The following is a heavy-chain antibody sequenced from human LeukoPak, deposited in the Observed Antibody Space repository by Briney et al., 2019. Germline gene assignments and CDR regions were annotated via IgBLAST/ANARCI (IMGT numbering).Heavy chain of an antibody. D-gene: IGHD2-2*02. V-gene: IGHV3-53*01. CDR1: GFTVSSNY. Sequence: GGSLRLSCAASGFTVSSNYMSWVRQAPGKGLEWVSVIYSGGSTYYADSVKGRFTISRDNSKNTLYLQMNSLRAEDTAVYYCAREHLHCSSTSCYRAFDIWGQGTMATVSS. J-gene: IGHJ3*02. CDR3: AREHLHCSSTSCYRAFDI. CDR2: IYSGGST.